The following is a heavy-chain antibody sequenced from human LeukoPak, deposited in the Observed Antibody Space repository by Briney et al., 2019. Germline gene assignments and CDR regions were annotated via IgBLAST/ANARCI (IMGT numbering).Heavy chain of an antibody. V-gene: IGHV4-61*01. J-gene: IGHJ5*02. CDR1: AYSISSGYY. D-gene: IGHD6-13*01. CDR2: IYYSGST. Sequence: PSETLSLTCTVSAYSISSGYYWGWIRQPPGKGLEWIGYIYYSGSTNYNPSLKSRVTISVETSKNQFSLKLSSVTAADTAVYYCARVIFQQHLFIGGRWCDPCGQGTLVTVSS. CDR3: ARVIFQQHLFIGGRWCDP.